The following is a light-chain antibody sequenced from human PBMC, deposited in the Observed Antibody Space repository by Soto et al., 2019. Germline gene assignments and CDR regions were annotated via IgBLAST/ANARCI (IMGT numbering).Light chain of an antibody. V-gene: IGKV3-15*01. CDR1: QGGSSN. J-gene: IGKJ2*01. CDR3: HHYNNCPAYT. CDR2: GAS. Sequence: EVVMTQAPATLSVATGERVTLYCSASQGGSSNLSWYQQKPGQAPRLLIYGASTRATGIPARFSGSASGTAFTLTNSSLLSGDFAIYYCHHYNNCPAYTFGQGTNLEIK.